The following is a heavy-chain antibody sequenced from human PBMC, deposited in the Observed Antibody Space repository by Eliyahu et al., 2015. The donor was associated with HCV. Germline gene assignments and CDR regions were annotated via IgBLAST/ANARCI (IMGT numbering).Heavy chain of an antibody. J-gene: IGHJ2*01. CDR3: ARTRLDDYVWGSYSNYWYFDL. Sequence: QVQLVQSGAEVKKPGASVKVSCXAXGYTFTGYYMHWVRQAPGQGLXWMGWINPNSGGTNYXXKFQGWVTMTRDTSISTAYMELSRLRSDDTAVYYCARTRLDDYVWGSYSNYWYFDLWGRGTLVTVSS. V-gene: IGHV1-2*04. CDR1: GYTFTGYY. CDR2: INPNSGGT. D-gene: IGHD3-16*01.